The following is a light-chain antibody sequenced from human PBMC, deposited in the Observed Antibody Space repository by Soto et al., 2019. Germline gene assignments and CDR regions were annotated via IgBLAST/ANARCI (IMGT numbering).Light chain of an antibody. CDR1: SSDIGYYDS. Sequence: SALTQPASVSGSPGQSITISCTGTSSDIGYYDSVSWYQRHPDKAPKLIIYDVYSRPSGVSSRFSGSKSGNTASLTISGLQAEDEADYYCFSRPSSDTQVVFGGGTKLTVL. J-gene: IGLJ2*01. V-gene: IGLV2-14*03. CDR2: DVY. CDR3: FSRPSSDTQVV.